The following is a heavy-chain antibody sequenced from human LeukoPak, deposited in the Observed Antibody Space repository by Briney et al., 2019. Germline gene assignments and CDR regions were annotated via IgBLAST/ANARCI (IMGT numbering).Heavy chain of an antibody. V-gene: IGHV1-8*01. CDR2: MNPNRGNT. CDR3: ARGHRGSGSYCLY. CDR1: GYTFTSYD. J-gene: IGHJ4*02. D-gene: IGHD3-10*01. Sequence: ASVTVSCKASGYTFTSYDINWVRQATGQGLEWMGWMNPNRGNTGYAQKFQGRVTMTRNTSISTAYMELSSLRSEDTAVYYCARGHRGSGSYCLYWGQGTLVTVSS.